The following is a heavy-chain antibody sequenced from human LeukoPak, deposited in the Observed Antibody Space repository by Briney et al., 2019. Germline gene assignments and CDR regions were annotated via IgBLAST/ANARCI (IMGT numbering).Heavy chain of an antibody. Sequence: GGSLRLSCAASGSTFSSYAMHRVRQAPGKGLEWVAVISYDGSNKYYADSVKGRFTISRDNSKNTLYLQMNSLRAEDTAVYYCARESGGDSYYFDYWGQGTLVTVSS. CDR2: ISYDGSNK. J-gene: IGHJ4*02. V-gene: IGHV3-30*04. CDR3: ARESGGDSYYFDY. D-gene: IGHD2-21*02. CDR1: GSTFSSYA.